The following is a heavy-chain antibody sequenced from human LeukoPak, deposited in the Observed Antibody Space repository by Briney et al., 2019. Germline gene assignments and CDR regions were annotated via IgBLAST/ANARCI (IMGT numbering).Heavy chain of an antibody. V-gene: IGHV4-38-2*02. CDR1: GYSISRGYD. D-gene: IGHD4-17*01. J-gene: IGHJ4*02. CDR3: ARDGSGDYLSSIDY. CDR2: ISHRGST. Sequence: SETLSLTCSVSGYSISRGYDWGWIRQPPGKGLVWIGSISHRGSTYYNSSLKSRVTISLDTSKNQFSLKLSSVTAADTAVYYCARDGSGDYLSSIDYWGQGTLVTVSS.